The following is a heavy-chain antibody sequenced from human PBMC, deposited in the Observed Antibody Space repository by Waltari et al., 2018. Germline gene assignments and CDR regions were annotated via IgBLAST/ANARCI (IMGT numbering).Heavy chain of an antibody. CDR2: VWYDGIKK. Sequence: QVQLVESGGGVVQPGRSLRLSCAASGFGFSDFGMHWVRQAPGKGLEWVAVVWYDGIKKNYADSVKGRFTIFRDNSRNTLDLQMNSLRVEDTAVYYCAKATYSGTYFDAFDVWGRGTMVTVSS. J-gene: IGHJ3*01. V-gene: IGHV3-33*03. CDR3: AKATYSGTYFDAFDV. CDR1: GFGFSDFG. D-gene: IGHD1-26*01.